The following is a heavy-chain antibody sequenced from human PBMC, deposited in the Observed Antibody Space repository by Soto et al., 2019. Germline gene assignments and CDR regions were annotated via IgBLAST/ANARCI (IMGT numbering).Heavy chain of an antibody. D-gene: IGHD2-15*01. J-gene: IGHJ5*02. CDR2: IIPILGIA. V-gene: IGHV1-69*02. CDR1: GGTFSSYT. Sequence: SVKVSCKASGGTFSSYTISWVRQAPGQGLEWMGRIIPILGIAYYAQKFQGRVTITADKSTSTAYMELSSLRSEDTAVYYCAVVVAATPAFNWFDPWGQGTQVTVSS. CDR3: AVVVAATPAFNWFDP.